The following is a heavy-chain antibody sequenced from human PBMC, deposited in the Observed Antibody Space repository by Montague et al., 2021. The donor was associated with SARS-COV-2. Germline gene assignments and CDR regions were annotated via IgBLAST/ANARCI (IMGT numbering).Heavy chain of an antibody. Sequence: SETLSLTCTVSGGSISSNYWSWIRQPPVKGLEWIGYIYYRGSTNYNPSLKSRVTIAVDTSKNQFSLMVSSATAADTAVYYCARGRQYNWFDTWGQGKLVTVSS. CDR3: ARGRQYNWFDT. CDR2: IYYRGST. V-gene: IGHV4-59*01. CDR1: GGSISSNY. J-gene: IGHJ5*02. D-gene: IGHD6-19*01.